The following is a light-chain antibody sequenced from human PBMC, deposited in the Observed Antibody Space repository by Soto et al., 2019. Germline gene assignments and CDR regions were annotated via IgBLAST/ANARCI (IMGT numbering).Light chain of an antibody. CDR1: PSVSSSY. CDR2: GAS. J-gene: IGKJ2*01. Sequence: EIVLTQSPGTLSLSPGERVTLSCRASPSVSSSYLAWYQQKPGQAPRLLFYGASRRATGIPDRFSGGQSGTDFTLTVSRLEPEDFAMYFCQHYGSSPYTFGQGTKLEIK. V-gene: IGKV3-20*01. CDR3: QHYGSSPYT.